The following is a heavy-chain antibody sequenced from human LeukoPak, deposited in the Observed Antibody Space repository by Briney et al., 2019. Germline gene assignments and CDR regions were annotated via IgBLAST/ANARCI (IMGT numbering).Heavy chain of an antibody. J-gene: IGHJ4*02. CDR2: IYYSGST. V-gene: IGHV4-31*03. CDR3: ASLNTAMRNFDY. CDR1: GGSISSGGYY. D-gene: IGHD5-18*01. Sequence: SQTLSLTCTVSGGSISSGGYYWIWIRQHPGKGLEWIGYIYYSGSTYYNPSLKSRVTISVDTSKNQFSLKLSSVTAADTAVYYCASLNTAMRNFDYWGQGTLVTVSS.